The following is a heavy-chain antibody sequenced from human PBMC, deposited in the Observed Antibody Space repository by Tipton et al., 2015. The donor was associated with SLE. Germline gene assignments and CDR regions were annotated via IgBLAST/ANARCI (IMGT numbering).Heavy chain of an antibody. D-gene: IGHD6-13*01. V-gene: IGHV4-61*02. CDR2: IYPGGST. Sequence: TLSLTCTVSGGSISSEFDYWSWIRQPAGKGLEWIGRIYPGGSTNYNPSLNSRVTISVDTSKNQFSLKLTSVTAADTAVYYCARDSPGMAAAGWGQGTLVTVSS. CDR3: ARDSPGMAAAG. J-gene: IGHJ4*02. CDR1: GGSISSEFDY.